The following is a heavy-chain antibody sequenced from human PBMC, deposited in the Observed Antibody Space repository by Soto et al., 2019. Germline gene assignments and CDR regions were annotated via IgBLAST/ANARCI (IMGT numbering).Heavy chain of an antibody. CDR3: ARDQGVAAAGITWFDP. J-gene: IGHJ5*02. V-gene: IGHV4-4*07. Sequence: SETLSLTCTVSGASMNSYHWSWIRQPAGKGLEWIGHIHSSGSTNYNPSLKSRVTMSVDTSKNQFSLRLMSLTAADTAVYYCARDQGVAAAGITWFDPWGQGSLVTSPQ. D-gene: IGHD6-13*01. CDR1: GASMNSYH. CDR2: IHSSGST.